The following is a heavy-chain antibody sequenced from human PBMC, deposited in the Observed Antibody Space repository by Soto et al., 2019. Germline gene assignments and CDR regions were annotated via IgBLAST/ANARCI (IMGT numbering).Heavy chain of an antibody. J-gene: IGHJ5*02. CDR3: ARHGFYGDYSSNYFDP. Sequence: GESLKISCKGSGYSFSSWWIAWVRQMPGKGLEYMGIIYPSDSQTRYSPSFQGQVTISADTSISTAYLQWSSLKASDTAISYCARHGFYGDYSSNYFDPWGKGNLVTVAP. CDR1: GYSFSSWW. D-gene: IGHD4-17*01. V-gene: IGHV5-51*01. CDR2: IYPSDSQT.